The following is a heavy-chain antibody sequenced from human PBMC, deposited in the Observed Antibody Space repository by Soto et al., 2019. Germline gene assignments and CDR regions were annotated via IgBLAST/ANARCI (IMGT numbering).Heavy chain of an antibody. J-gene: IGHJ6*02. D-gene: IGHD6-13*01. CDR3: ARAGFAAAGLVNGMDV. Sequence: QVQLQQWGAGLLKPSETLSLTCAVYGGSFSGYYWSWIRQPPGKGLEWIGEINHSGSTNYNPSLKRRVTISVDTSKNQFSLKLSSVTAADTAVYYCARAGFAAAGLVNGMDVWGQGTTVTVSS. CDR1: GGSFSGYY. V-gene: IGHV4-34*01. CDR2: INHSGST.